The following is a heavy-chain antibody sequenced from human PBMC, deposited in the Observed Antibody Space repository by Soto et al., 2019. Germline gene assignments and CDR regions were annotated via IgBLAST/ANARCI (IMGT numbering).Heavy chain of an antibody. CDR1: GFTFSDEN. J-gene: IGHJ6*02. Sequence: GGSLRLSCSASGFTFSDENMSWVRQVPGKGLEWVSGISGGGSYIFYADSVQGRFSISRDNPKNSLFLEMNSLRVEDTAVYYCARDSDCHSTSCFFPPHVWGQGTTVTVSS. V-gene: IGHV3-21*06. CDR3: ARDSDCHSTSCFFPPHV. CDR2: ISGGGSYI. D-gene: IGHD2-2*01.